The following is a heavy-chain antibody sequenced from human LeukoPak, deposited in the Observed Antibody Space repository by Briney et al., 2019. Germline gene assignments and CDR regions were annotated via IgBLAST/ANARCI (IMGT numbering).Heavy chain of an antibody. Sequence: GGSLRLSCAASGFTFGSYAMSWVRQAPGKGLEWVSAISGSGGNTYYADSVKGRFTISRDNSKNTLYLQMNSLRAEDTAVYYCANPELLWNYWGQGTLVTVSS. J-gene: IGHJ4*02. V-gene: IGHV3-23*01. D-gene: IGHD2/OR15-2a*01. CDR2: ISGSGGNT. CDR3: ANPELLWNY. CDR1: GFTFGSYA.